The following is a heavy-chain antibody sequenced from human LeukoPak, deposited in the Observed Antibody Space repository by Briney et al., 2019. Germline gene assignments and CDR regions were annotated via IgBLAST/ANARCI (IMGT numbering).Heavy chain of an antibody. J-gene: IGHJ6*02. V-gene: IGHV3-21*01. CDR1: GFTFSLFT. CDR2: ISSNPIYI. D-gene: IGHD3-10*01. CDR3: ARHRYYYASGSYYSRVGVDV. Sequence: GGSLRLSCAASGFTFSLFTMNWVRQAPGKGLEWVSSISSNPIYIYYADSMKGRFTISRDDAKNSLYLQMNSVRAEDTAVYYCARHRYYYASGSYYSRVGVDVWGQGTTVTVSS.